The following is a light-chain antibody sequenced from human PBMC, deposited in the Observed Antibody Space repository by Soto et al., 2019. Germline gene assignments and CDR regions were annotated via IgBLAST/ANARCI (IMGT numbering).Light chain of an antibody. CDR2: AVS. CDR3: CSYTVSGTYV. J-gene: IGLJ1*01. Sequence: QSVLTQPASVSGSPGQSITISCTGTSSDVGGYNYVSWYQQHPGKAPKLMIYAVSNRPSGVSSRFSGSKSGNTATLTISGLQAEDEADYYCCSYTVSGTYVFGTGTKV. V-gene: IGLV2-14*01. CDR1: SSDVGGYNY.